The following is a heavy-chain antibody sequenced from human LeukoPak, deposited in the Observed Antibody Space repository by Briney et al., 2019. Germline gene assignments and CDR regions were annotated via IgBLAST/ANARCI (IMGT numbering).Heavy chain of an antibody. D-gene: IGHD3-22*01. J-gene: IGHJ4*02. CDR3: AKGYESRGYREKSDC. CDR2: ISYDGSNK. Sequence: GSPLRLSCAVSGFTLSSYGVHWLRQATGKGLEWVAVISYDGSNKYYPDSVKGRLTISRDNSKNTLYLQMNSLRAEDTALCCCAKGYESRGYREKSDCWGQGTLVTVSS. V-gene: IGHV3-30*18. CDR1: GFTLSSYG.